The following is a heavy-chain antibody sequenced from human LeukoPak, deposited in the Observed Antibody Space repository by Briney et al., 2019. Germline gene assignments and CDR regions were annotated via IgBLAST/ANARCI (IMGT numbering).Heavy chain of an antibody. D-gene: IGHD1-26*01. J-gene: IGHJ3*02. Sequence: ASVKVSCKASGYTFTSYGISWVRQAPGQGLERMGWISAYNGNTNYAQKLQGRVTMTTDTSTSTAYMELRSLRSDDTAVYYCARAEGSYYPNDAFDIWGQGTMVTVSS. CDR3: ARAEGSYYPNDAFDI. CDR1: GYTFTSYG. V-gene: IGHV1-18*01. CDR2: ISAYNGNT.